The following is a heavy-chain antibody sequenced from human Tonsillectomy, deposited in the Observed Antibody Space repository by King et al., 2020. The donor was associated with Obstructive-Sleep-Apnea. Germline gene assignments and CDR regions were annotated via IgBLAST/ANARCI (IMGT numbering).Heavy chain of an antibody. Sequence: VQLQESGPGLVEPSQTLSLTCTVSGGSISSGGYYWNWIRQHPGKGLEWIGYIYYSGSTYYNPSLKSRVTISVDTSKNQFSLKLSSVTAADTAVYYCARTPYYDILTGYSPYFDYWGPGTLVTVSS. D-gene: IGHD3-9*01. CDR2: IYYSGST. CDR3: ARTPYYDILTGYSPYFDY. J-gene: IGHJ4*02. CDR1: GGSISSGGYY. V-gene: IGHV4-31*03.